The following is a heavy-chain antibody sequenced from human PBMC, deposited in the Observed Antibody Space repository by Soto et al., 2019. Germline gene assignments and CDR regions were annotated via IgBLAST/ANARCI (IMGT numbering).Heavy chain of an antibody. Sequence: QAQLVQSGAELKKPGSSVKVSCKASGGNFSSYAISWLRQAPGQGLEWMGGIVPLFGTTNYAQKFKGRLMITADESTTTAYMELSSLRFEDTAVYYFARARGISWYNWFDPWGQGSPVTVSS. V-gene: IGHV1-69*01. CDR3: ARARGISWYNWFDP. J-gene: IGHJ5*02. D-gene: IGHD6-13*01. CDR1: GGNFSSYA. CDR2: IVPLFGTT.